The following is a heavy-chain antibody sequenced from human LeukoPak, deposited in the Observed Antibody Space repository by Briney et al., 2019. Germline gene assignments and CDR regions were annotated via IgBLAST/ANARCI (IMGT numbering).Heavy chain of an antibody. CDR2: ISGRDGRT. J-gene: IGHJ4*02. Sequence: PGGSLRLSCSVSGLTFYTYAMSWVRQAPGKGLEWVSAISGRDGRTYYTDSVKGRFTISRDNSKNTLYLQMNSLSAEDTAVYYCCTSPSFGSSWYQFNYWGQGALVIVSS. V-gene: IGHV3-23*01. CDR3: CTSPSFGSSWYQFNY. CDR1: GLTFYTYA. D-gene: IGHD6-13*01.